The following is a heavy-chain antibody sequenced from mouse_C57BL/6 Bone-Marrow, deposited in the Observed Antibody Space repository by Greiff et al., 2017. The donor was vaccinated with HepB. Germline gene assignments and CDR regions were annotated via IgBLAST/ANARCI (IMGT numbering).Heavy chain of an antibody. CDR1: GYSITSGFY. J-gene: IGHJ2*01. CDR2: ISDDGSN. Sequence: VQLKESGPGLVKPSRSLSLPCSVTGYSITSGFYWNWNRQFPGNKLEGMGYISDDGSNNNNPSLKNRISITRDTSKNQFFLKLNSVTTEDTATYYCAREITWDFDYWGQGTTLTVSS. D-gene: IGHD1-1*01. CDR3: AREITWDFDY. V-gene: IGHV3-6*01.